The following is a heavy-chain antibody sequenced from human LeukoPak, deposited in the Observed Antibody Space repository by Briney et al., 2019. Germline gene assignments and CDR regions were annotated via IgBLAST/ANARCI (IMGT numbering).Heavy chain of an antibody. CDR2: IYSGGST. D-gene: IGHD2-21*01. CDR1: GFTVNNNY. CDR3: VSDILRNFDY. Sequence: PGGSLRLSCAASGFTVNNNYMSWVRQAPGKGLEMVSIIYSGGSTKYADSVKGRFTISRDTSKNTLYLQMNSLSADDSAVYYCVSDILRNFDYWGQGTLVTVSS. V-gene: IGHV3-53*01. J-gene: IGHJ4*02.